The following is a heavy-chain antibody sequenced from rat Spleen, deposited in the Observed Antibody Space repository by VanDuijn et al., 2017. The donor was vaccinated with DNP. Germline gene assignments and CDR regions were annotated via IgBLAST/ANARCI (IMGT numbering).Heavy chain of an antibody. V-gene: IGHV5-7*01. CDR1: GFTFSNYD. CDR3: ARHTTGIDY. D-gene: IGHD1-7*01. J-gene: IGHJ2*01. CDR2: ISYDGSST. Sequence: EVQLVESGGGLVQPGRSMKLSCAASGFTFSNYDMAWVRQAPKKGLEWVATISYDGSSTYYRDSVKGRFTISRDNAKSTLYLQRDSLRSEDTATYYCARHTTGIDYWGQGVMVTVSS.